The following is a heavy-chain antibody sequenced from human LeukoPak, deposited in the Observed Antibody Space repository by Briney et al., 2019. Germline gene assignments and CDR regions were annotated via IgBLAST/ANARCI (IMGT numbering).Heavy chain of an antibody. CDR2: IYTGGST. Sequence: PSETLSLTCTVSGGSISSYYRSWIRQPAGKGLEWIGRIYTGGSTNYNPSLKSRVTMSVDTSKNQFSLKLSSVTAADTAVYCCARGIKSSGYHTRFVYWCQGTLASVPS. V-gene: IGHV4-4*07. CDR3: ARGIKSSGYHTRFVY. J-gene: IGHJ4*02. D-gene: IGHD3-22*01. CDR1: GGSISSYY.